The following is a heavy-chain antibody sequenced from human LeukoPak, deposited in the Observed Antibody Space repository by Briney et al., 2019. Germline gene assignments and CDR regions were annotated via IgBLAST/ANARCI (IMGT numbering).Heavy chain of an antibody. CDR1: GGSISSGGYY. Sequence: SQTLSLTCTVSGGSISSGGYYWSWIRQPPGKGLEWIGYIYYSGSTYYNPSLKSRVTISVDTSKDQFSLKLSSVTAADTAMYYCTRESGAFSPFGFWGQGTLVTVSS. J-gene: IGHJ4*02. CDR2: IYYSGST. CDR3: TRESGAFSPFGF. D-gene: IGHD1-26*01. V-gene: IGHV4-31*03.